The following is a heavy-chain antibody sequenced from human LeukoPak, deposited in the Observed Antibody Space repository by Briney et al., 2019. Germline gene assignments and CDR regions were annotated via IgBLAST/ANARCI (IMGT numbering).Heavy chain of an antibody. Sequence: SETLSLTCDVYGVSFSGYYWSWIRQPPGKGLEWIGEINHSGNTNYNPSVKSRVTISVDTSKNQFSLKLSSVTAADTAVYYCARVVDSYHFDYWGQGTLVTVSS. CDR1: GVSFSGYY. CDR2: INHSGNT. D-gene: IGHD5-18*01. V-gene: IGHV4-34*01. CDR3: ARVVDSYHFDY. J-gene: IGHJ4*02.